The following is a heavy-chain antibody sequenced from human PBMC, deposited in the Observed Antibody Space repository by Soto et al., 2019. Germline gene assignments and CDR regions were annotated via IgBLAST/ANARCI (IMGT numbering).Heavy chain of an antibody. CDR1: GFTFSSYS. D-gene: IGHD2-8*02. Sequence: PGGSLRLSCAASGFTFSSYSMNWVRQAPGKGLEWVSYISSSSGTIWYAESVKGRCTISRDNAKNSLHLQMNSLRAEDTAVYYCARGWGCTGGTCYFDSWGQGMLVTVSS. CDR2: ISSSSGTI. V-gene: IGHV3-48*01. CDR3: ARGWGCTGGTCYFDS. J-gene: IGHJ4*02.